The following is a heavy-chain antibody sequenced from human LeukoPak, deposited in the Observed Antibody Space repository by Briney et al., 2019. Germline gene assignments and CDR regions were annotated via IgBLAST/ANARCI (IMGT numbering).Heavy chain of an antibody. CDR1: GYSFTSYW. Sequence: GKSLKISCKGSGYSFTSYWIGCVRQIPGKGLEWMGIIYPGDSDTRYSPSFQGQVTISADKSISTAYLQWSSLKASDTAMYYCARSIAAAGNSHFDYWGQGTLVTVSS. CDR2: IYPGDSDT. V-gene: IGHV5-51*01. J-gene: IGHJ4*02. D-gene: IGHD6-13*01. CDR3: ARSIAAAGNSHFDY.